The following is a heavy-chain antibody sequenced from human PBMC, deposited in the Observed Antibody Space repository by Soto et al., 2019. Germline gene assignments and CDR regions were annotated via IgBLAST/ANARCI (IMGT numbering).Heavy chain of an antibody. CDR1: GGTFSSYA. V-gene: IGHV1-69*06. J-gene: IGHJ6*02. CDR3: ARGYYDILTGYDYYAMDV. CDR2: IIPIFGTA. Sequence: SVKVSCKASGGTFSSYAISWVRQAPGQGLEWMGGIIPIFGTANYAQKFQGRVTITADKSTSTAYMELSSLRSEDTAVYYCARGYYDILTGYDYYAMDVWGQGTTVTVSS. D-gene: IGHD3-9*01.